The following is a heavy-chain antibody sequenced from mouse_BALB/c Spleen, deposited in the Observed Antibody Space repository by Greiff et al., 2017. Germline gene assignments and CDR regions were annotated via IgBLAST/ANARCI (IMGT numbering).Heavy chain of an antibody. Sequence: QVQLKESGPGLVAPSQSLSITCTVSGFSLTSYDISWIRQPPGKGLEWLGVIWTGGGTNYNSAFMSRLSISKDNSKSQVFLKMNSLQTDDTAIYYCVRDCNYGMDYWGQGTSGTVSS. V-gene: IGHV2-9-2*01. D-gene: IGHD2-1*01. J-gene: IGHJ4*01. CDR3: VRDCNYGMDY. CDR1: GFSLTSYD. CDR2: IWTGGGT.